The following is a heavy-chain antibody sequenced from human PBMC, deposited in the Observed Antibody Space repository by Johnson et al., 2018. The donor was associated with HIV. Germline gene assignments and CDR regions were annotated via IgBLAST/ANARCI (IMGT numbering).Heavy chain of an antibody. D-gene: IGHD3-22*01. CDR1: GFIFSTYG. CDR3: AKGMYYYVSSGYYLDAFDI. J-gene: IGHJ3*02. V-gene: IGHV3-30*06. Sequence: QVQLVESGGGVVQPGRSVRLYCAASGFIFSTYGMHWVRQAPGKGLEWVAVIWYDGSNKYYADSVKGRFTISRDNSKNTLYLQMNSLRAEDTAVYYCAKGMYYYVSSGYYLDAFDIWGQGTMVTVSS. CDR2: IWYDGSNK.